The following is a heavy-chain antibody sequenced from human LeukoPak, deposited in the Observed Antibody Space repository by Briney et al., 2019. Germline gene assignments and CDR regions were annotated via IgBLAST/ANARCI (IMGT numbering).Heavy chain of an antibody. CDR1: GGSISSGGDY. D-gene: IGHD5-18*01. CDR3: ARGYSYALFDY. V-gene: IGHV4-31*03. Sequence: SQTLSLTCTVSGGSISSGGDYWSWIRQHPGKGLEWIGYIYYSGSTYYNPSLKSRVTISVDTSKNQFSLKLSSVTAADTAVYYCARGYSYALFDYWGQGTLVTVSS. J-gene: IGHJ4*02. CDR2: IYYSGST.